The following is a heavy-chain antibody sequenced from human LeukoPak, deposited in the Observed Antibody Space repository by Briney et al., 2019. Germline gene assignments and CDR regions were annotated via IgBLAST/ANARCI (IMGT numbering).Heavy chain of an antibody. V-gene: IGHV1-8*01. CDR1: GYTFTCYD. Sequence: ASVKVSCKTSGYTFTCYDINWVRQATGQELEWMGWMNPNSGNTGYAQKFQGRVTMTRNTSINTAYMELSSLRSEDTAVYYCARGSQTFDYWGQGTLVTVSS. J-gene: IGHJ4*02. CDR2: MNPNSGNT. CDR3: ARGSQTFDY.